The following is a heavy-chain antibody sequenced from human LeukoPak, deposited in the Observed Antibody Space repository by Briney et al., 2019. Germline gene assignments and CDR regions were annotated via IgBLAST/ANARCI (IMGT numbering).Heavy chain of an antibody. CDR1: GFTFSSYA. J-gene: IGHJ6*02. D-gene: IGHD5-18*01. V-gene: IGHV3-23*01. CDR2: ISGSGGST. Sequence: GGSLRLSCAASGFTFSSYAMSLVRQAPGKGLEWVSAISGSGGSTYYADSVKGRFTISRDNSKNTLYLQMNSLRAEDTAVYYCAKGKENEGYSYGPVTYYYYGMDVWGQGTTVTVSS. CDR3: AKGKENEGYSYGPVTYYYYGMDV.